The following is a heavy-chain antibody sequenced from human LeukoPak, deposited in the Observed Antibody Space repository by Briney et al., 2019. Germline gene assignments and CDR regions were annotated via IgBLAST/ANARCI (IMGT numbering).Heavy chain of an antibody. CDR2: IRSKAYGGTT. CDR3: TRVGAMGVATKKGGNY. D-gene: IGHD5-12*01. CDR1: GFTFGDYA. V-gene: IGHV3-49*04. Sequence: GGSLRLSCTASGFTFGDYAMSWVRQAPGKGLEWVGFIRSKAYGGTTEYAASVKGRFTISRDDSKSIASPQMNSLKTEDTAVYYCTRVGAMGVATKKGGNYWGQGTLVTVSS. J-gene: IGHJ4*02.